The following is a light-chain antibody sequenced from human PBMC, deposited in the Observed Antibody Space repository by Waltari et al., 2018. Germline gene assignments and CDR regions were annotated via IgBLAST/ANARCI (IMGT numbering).Light chain of an antibody. CDR2: GTS. V-gene: IGKV1-39*01. CDR3: QQSYSTPPT. Sequence: DIQMTQSPSSLSAYVGDRVTITCRASQSISSDLNWYQQKLGKAPKLLISGTSNLQSGVPSGFSGSGSGTDFTLTINSLQPLDSATYYCQQSYSTPPTFGGGTKVEI. CDR1: QSISSD. J-gene: IGKJ4*01.